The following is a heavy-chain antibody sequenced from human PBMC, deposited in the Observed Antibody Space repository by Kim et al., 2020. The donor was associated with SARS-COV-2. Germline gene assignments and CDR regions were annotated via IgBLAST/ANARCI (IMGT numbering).Heavy chain of an antibody. J-gene: IGHJ4*02. D-gene: IGHD6-19*01. Sequence: TNYTPSLKSRVTISVDNSKNHFSLNLNSVTAADTAVYYCSGSSGWYRLDYWGQGTLVTVSS. CDR3: SGSSGWYRLDY. V-gene: IGHV4-4*02. CDR2: T.